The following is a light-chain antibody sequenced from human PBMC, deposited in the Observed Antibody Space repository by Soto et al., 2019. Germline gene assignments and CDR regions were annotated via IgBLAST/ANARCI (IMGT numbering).Light chain of an antibody. V-gene: IGKV1-27*01. CDR3: HKYNSAPYT. J-gene: IGKJ3*01. CDR2: AAS. Sequence: DIQMTQSPSSPPASVGDRVTITCRASHGVSNNLASYQQRSGRIPNLLIYAASALQSGVPSRFSGSGSGTDFTLTISSLQPEEVASYYCHKYNSAPYTFGPGTTVDL. CDR1: HGVSNN.